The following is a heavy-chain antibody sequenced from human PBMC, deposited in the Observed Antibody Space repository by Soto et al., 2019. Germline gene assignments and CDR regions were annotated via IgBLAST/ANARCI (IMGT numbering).Heavy chain of an antibody. Sequence: GGSLRLSCAASGFTVTSYYMSWVRQAPGKGLEWVSLIYTGGNTNYADSVKGRFTISRDNSKNTLYLQMNSLRAEDTAVYYCARDYYYGSGNYYRADYYHYVMDVRGQVSTVTVSS. D-gene: IGHD3-10*01. CDR2: IYTGGNT. V-gene: IGHV3-53*01. CDR3: ARDYYYGSGNYYRADYYHYVMDV. CDR1: GFTVTSYY. J-gene: IGHJ6*02.